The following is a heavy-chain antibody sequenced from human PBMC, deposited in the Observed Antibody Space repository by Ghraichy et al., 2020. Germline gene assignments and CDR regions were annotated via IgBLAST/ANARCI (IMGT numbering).Heavy chain of an antibody. CDR2: IYSDGRT. CDR1: GFTVSTNY. CDR3: ARPYYELWSGYFYY. D-gene: IGHD3-3*01. J-gene: IGHJ4*02. Sequence: GGSLRLSCAASGFTVSTNYMNWVRQAPGKGLEWVSLIYSDGRTFYTDYVKGRFTIFRDNSKNTLYLQMNSLRAEDTAVYYCARPYYELWSGYFYYWGQGTLVTVSS. V-gene: IGHV3-53*01.